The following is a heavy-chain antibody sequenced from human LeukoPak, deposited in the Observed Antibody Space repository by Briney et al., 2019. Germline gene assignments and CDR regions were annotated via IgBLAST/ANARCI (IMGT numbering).Heavy chain of an antibody. CDR1: GFTFSSYS. J-gene: IGHJ4*02. CDR2: ISSSGSYI. V-gene: IGHV3-21*01. CDR3: ARETYCGGDCYVQYYFDY. Sequence: GGSLRLSCAASGFTFSSYSMNWVRQAPGKGLEWGSSISSSGSYIYYADSVEGLFTISRDNAKNSLYLQMNSLTAEGTAVYYCARETYCGGDCYVQYYFDYWGQGTLVTVSS. D-gene: IGHD2-21*02.